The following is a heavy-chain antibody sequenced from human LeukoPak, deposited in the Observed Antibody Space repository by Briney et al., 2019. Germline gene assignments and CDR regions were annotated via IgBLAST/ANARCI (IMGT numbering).Heavy chain of an antibody. Sequence: PGGSLRLSCAASGFTFSSYWMHWVRQAPGTGLVWVSRINSDGGSTSYTDYVKGRFTSSRDNAKNTLYLQMNCLRAEDTAVYYCARRSAAKDAFDIWGQGTKVTVSS. CDR3: ARRSAAKDAFDI. CDR2: INSDGGST. V-gene: IGHV3-74*01. D-gene: IGHD6-25*01. J-gene: IGHJ3*02. CDR1: GFTFSSYW.